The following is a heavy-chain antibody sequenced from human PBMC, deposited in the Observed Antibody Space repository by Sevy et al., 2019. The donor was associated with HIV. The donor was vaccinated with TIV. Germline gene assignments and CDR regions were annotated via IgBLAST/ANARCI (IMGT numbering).Heavy chain of an antibody. CDR1: GYTFTGYY. Sequence: ASVKVSCKASGYTFTGYYMHWVRQAPGQGLEWMGRINPNSGGTNYAQKFQGRVTMTRDTSISTAYMELSRLRSDDTAVYYCARDCAPRIMITFGGVIVNWFDPWGQGTLVTVSS. CDR3: ARDCAPRIMITFGGVIVNWFDP. CDR2: INPNSGGT. V-gene: IGHV1-2*06. D-gene: IGHD3-16*02. J-gene: IGHJ5*02.